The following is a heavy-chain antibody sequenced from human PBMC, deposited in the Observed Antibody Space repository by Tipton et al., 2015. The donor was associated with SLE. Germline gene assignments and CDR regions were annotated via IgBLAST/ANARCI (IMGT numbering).Heavy chain of an antibody. D-gene: IGHD5-18*01. CDR3: AKDLGQATAISYFFAMDV. V-gene: IGHV3-9*01. Sequence: SLRLSCAASGFTFDDYAMHWVRQAPGKGLEWVSGISWNGGSTVYADSVKGRFTISRDNAKNSLYLKMNSLRAEDTALYYCAKDLGQATAISYFFAMDVWGQGTTVTVSS. CDR1: GFTFDDYA. J-gene: IGHJ6*02. CDR2: ISWNGGST.